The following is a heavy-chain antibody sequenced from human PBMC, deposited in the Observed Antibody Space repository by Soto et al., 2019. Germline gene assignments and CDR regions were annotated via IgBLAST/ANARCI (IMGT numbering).Heavy chain of an antibody. Sequence: GGSLRLSCAASGYTFSSYAMSWVRQAPGKGLEWVSYISSSGSTIYYADSVKGRFTISRDNAKNSLYLQMNSLRAEDTAVYYCARDAYSSSAEPYYFDYWGQGTLVTVSS. CDR2: ISSSGSTI. D-gene: IGHD6-6*01. V-gene: IGHV3-48*04. J-gene: IGHJ4*02. CDR1: GYTFSSYA. CDR3: ARDAYSSSAEPYYFDY.